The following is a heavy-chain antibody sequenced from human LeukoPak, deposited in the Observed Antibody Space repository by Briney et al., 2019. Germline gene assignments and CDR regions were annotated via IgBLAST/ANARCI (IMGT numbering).Heavy chain of an antibody. D-gene: IGHD3-16*01. CDR1: GFTFDDYG. CDR3: AKAPRGNDDYFDY. Sequence: GRSLRLSCAASGFTFDDYGMHWVRQAPGKGLECVSGISWKSGSIVYADSVEGRFTISRDNAKNSLYLQMNSLRAEDTALYYCAKAPRGNDDYFDYWGQGTLVTVSS. J-gene: IGHJ4*02. V-gene: IGHV3-9*01. CDR2: ISWKSGSI.